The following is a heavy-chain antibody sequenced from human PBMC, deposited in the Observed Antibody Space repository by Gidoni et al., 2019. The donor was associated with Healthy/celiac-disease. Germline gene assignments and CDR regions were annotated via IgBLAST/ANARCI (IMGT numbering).Heavy chain of an antibody. CDR2: INHSGST. CDR1: GGSFSGYY. CDR3: ARGRADYRYYYYYGMDV. J-gene: IGHJ6*02. V-gene: IGHV4-34*01. D-gene: IGHD4-17*01. Sequence: QVQLQQWGAGLLKPSETLSLTCAVYGGSFSGYYWSWIRQPPGKGLEWIGEINHSGSTNYNPSLKSRVTISVDTSKNQFSLKLSSVTAADTAVYYCARGRADYRYYYYYGMDVWGQGTTVTVSS.